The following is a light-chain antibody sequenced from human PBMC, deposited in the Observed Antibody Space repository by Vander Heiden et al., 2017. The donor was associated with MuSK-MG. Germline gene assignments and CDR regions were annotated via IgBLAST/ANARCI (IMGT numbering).Light chain of an antibody. CDR1: SLRTYY. CDR3: DSRDRSGNHVV. Sequence: SSELTQDPAVSVALGQTVRITCQGDSLRTYYVSWYQQKPGQAPVLVIYGKDNRPSGIPDRFSGSSSGNTASLTITGAQAEDEADYYCDSRDRSGNHVVFGGGTKLTVL. V-gene: IGLV3-19*01. J-gene: IGLJ2*01. CDR2: GKD.